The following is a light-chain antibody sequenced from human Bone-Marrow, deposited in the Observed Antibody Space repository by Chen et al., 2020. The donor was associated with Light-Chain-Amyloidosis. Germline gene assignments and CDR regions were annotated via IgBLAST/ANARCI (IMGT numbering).Light chain of an antibody. V-gene: IGLV2-14*03. CDR1: SNDVGISDY. J-gene: IGLJ3*02. CDR3: FSYTRNTSALV. Sequence: QSALTQPASVSGSPGQSITISCTGTSNDVGISDYVSWYQQHAGEAPKLILYDVSYRPSGISHRFSGAKSCNTASLAISGLQSDDEADYYCFSYTRNTSALVFGGGTRLTVL. CDR2: DVS.